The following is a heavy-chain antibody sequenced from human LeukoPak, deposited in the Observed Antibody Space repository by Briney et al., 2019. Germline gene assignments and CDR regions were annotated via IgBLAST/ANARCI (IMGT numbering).Heavy chain of an antibody. CDR1: GFTFGNYA. Sequence: PGGSLRLSCAASGFTFGNYAMSWVRQAPGKGLEWVSTISNSGGSTYSADSMKGRFTISRDNSKNTLFLQMSGLGAEDTAVYYCAKQTETTGSRGGAFDNRGQGTKVNVSS. V-gene: IGHV3-23*01. CDR2: ISNSGGST. CDR3: AKQTETTGSRGGAFDN. D-gene: IGHD1-14*01. J-gene: IGHJ3*02.